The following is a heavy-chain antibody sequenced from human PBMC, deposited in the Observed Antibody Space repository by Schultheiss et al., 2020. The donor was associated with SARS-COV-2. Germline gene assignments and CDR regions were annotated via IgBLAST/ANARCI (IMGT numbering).Heavy chain of an antibody. Sequence: SVKVSCKASGGTFSSYAISWVRQAPGQGLEWMGGIIPIFGTANYAQKFQGRVTITADESTSTAYMELSSLRSEDTAVYYCARGSLQREWLQRPAGFDYWGQGTLVTVSS. D-gene: IGHD3-3*01. CDR3: ARGSLQREWLQRPAGFDY. V-gene: IGHV1-69*13. CDR1: GGTFSSYA. CDR2: IIPIFGTA. J-gene: IGHJ4*02.